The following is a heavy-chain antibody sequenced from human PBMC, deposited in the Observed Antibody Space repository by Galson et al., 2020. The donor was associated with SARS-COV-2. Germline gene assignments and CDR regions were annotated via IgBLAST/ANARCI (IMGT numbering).Heavy chain of an antibody. V-gene: IGHV3-13*01. D-gene: IGHD6-25*01. CDR3: ARDHFSGQFYYGMDV. CDR1: GFTFSSYD. Sequence: GGSLRLSCAASGFTFSSYDMHWVRQATGKGLEWVSAIGTAGDTYYPGSVKGRFTISRENAKNSLYLQMNSLRAGDTAVYYCARDHFSGQFYYGMDVWGQGTTVTVSS. J-gene: IGHJ6*02. CDR2: IGTAGDT.